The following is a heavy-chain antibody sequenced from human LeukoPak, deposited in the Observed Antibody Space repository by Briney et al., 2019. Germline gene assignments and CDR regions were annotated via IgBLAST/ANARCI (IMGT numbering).Heavy chain of an antibody. CDR3: ARVRGYSYRTKLEDY. V-gene: IGHV4-59*12. D-gene: IGHD5-18*01. CDR2: IYYSGST. CDR1: GGSISSYY. J-gene: IGHJ4*02. Sequence: PSETLSLTCTVPGGSISSYYWSWIRQPPGKGLEWIGYIYYSGSTNYNPSLKSRVTISVDTSKNQFSLKLSSVTAADTAVYYCARVRGYSYRTKLEDYWGQGTLVTVSS.